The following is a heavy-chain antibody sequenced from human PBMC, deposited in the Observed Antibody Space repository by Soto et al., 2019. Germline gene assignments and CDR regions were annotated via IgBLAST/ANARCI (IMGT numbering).Heavy chain of an antibody. J-gene: IGHJ4*02. D-gene: IGHD1-1*01. V-gene: IGHV1-18*01. Sequence: QVHLVQSGAEVKKPGASVKVSCKGSGYAFTTYGITWVRQAPGQGLEWRGWKSAHNGNTNYAQKLQGRVTVTRDTSTSTASMELRSLRSDGTAVYYCARGRYAEYWGQGALVSVSS. CDR1: GYAFTTYG. CDR2: KSAHNGNT. CDR3: ARGRYAEY.